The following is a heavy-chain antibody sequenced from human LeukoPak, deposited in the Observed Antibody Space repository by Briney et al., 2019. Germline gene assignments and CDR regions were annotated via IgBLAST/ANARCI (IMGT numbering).Heavy chain of an antibody. V-gene: IGHV4-39*07. CDR3: AREYSSSSYYYYYYMDV. CDR2: IYYTGST. Sequence: SEALSLTCTVSGGSISSSYYNWGWIRQPPGKGLEWIGTIYYTGSTSYNPSLKSRVTISLDTSKNQFSLKLSSVTAADTAVYYCAREYSSSSYYYYYYMDVWGKGTTVTVSS. D-gene: IGHD6-6*01. J-gene: IGHJ6*03. CDR1: GGSISSSYYN.